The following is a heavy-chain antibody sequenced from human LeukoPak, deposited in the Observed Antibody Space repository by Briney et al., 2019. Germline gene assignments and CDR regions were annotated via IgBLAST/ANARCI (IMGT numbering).Heavy chain of an antibody. CDR2: IGVSGTSR. CDR3: AKEAPGHFDL. J-gene: IGHJ2*01. CDR1: GFTFSSYA. Sequence: GGSLRLSCAASGFTFSSYAVGWVRQPPGKGLEWVSVIGVSGTSRYYADSVKDRFTISRDNSKSTLYLQMNRPRVEDTAVYYCAKEAPGHFDLWGRGTLVTVSS. V-gene: IGHV3-23*01.